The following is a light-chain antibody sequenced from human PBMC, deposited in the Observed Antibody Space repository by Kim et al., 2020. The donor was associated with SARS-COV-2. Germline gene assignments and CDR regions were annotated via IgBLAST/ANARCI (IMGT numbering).Light chain of an antibody. CDR1: RSLVNSDGNTY. CDR3: LQGTHWPKT. V-gene: IGKV2-30*01. CDR2: DVS. J-gene: IGKJ2*01. Sequence: QPAVISCWCSRSLVNSDGNTYLNWIHQRPGQAPRRLIHDVSKRDSGVPDRFSGSGSGTDFTLKISGVEAEDVGVYYCLQGTHWPKTFGQGTKLEI.